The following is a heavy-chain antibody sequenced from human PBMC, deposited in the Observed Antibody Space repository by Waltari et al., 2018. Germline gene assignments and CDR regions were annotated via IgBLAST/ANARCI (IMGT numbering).Heavy chain of an antibody. CDR1: GYTFTSYD. CDR2: MTPNSGNT. CDR3: ARQVSAGPNWFDP. D-gene: IGHD6-19*01. J-gene: IGHJ5*02. Sequence: QVQLVQSGAEVKKPGASVKVSCKAAGYTFTSYDINSVRPATGQGIEWMGWMTPNSGNTGYAQKFQGRVTITRNTSISTAYRELSSLRSEDTAVYYCARQVSAGPNWFDPWGQGTLVTVSS. V-gene: IGHV1-8*03.